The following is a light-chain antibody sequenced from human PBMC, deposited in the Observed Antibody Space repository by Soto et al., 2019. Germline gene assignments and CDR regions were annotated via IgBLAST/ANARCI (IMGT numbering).Light chain of an antibody. CDR1: SSNIGAGYD. V-gene: IGLV1-40*01. J-gene: IGLJ1*01. CDR3: QSYDSSLSGHYV. CDR2: GNS. Sequence: QSVLTQPPSVSGAPGQRVTISCTGSSSNIGAGYDVHWYQQVPGTAPKLLIYGNSNRPSGVPDRFSGSKSDPSASLAITGLQAEDEADYYCQSYDSSLSGHYVFGTGTQLTVL.